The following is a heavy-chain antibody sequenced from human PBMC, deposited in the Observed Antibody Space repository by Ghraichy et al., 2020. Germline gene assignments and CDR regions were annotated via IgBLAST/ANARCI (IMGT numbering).Heavy chain of an antibody. J-gene: IGHJ6*02. D-gene: IGHD3-10*01. V-gene: IGHV4-31*03. CDR2: RYYSGST. CDR1: GGSISSGGYY. CDR3: ARDSHSNSGGMDV. Sequence: SETLSLTCTVSGGSISSGGYYWSWIRQHPGKGLEWIGYRYYSGSTYYNPSLKSRVSISVDTSKNQFSLKLSSVTAADTAVYYCARDSHSNSGGMDVWGQGTTVTVSS.